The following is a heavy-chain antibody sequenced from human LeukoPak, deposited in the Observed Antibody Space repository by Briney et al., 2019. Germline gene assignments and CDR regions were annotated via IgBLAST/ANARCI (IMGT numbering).Heavy chain of an antibody. Sequence: GGSLRLSCAASGFTFSSNWMHWVRQAPGKGLVWVSRINSDGSSTDYADSVKGRFTISRDNAKNTLYLQMNSLRAEDTAVYYSARRGGTYYYEYWGQGTLVTVSS. CDR2: INSDGSST. J-gene: IGHJ4*02. D-gene: IGHD1-1*01. CDR3: ARRGGTYYYEY. V-gene: IGHV3-74*01. CDR1: GFTFSSNW.